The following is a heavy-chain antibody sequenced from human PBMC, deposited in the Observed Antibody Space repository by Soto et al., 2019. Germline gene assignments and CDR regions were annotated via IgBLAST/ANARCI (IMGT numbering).Heavy chain of an antibody. Sequence: GESLKISCKGSGYSFTSYWIGWVRQMPGKGLEWMGIIYPGDSDTRYSPSFQGQVTISADKSISTAYLQWSSLKASDTAMYYCARHVKVVGRREAYGMEGRGQATTVTVSS. CDR1: GYSFTSYW. CDR3: ARHVKVVGRREAYGMEG. J-gene: IGHJ6*02. V-gene: IGHV5-51*01. CDR2: IYPGDSDT. D-gene: IGHD1-26*01.